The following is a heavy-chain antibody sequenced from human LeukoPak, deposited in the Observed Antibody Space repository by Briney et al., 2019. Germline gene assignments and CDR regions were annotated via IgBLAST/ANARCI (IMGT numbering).Heavy chain of an antibody. CDR2: IAYDGSNK. D-gene: IGHD2-2*01. J-gene: IGHJ4*02. Sequence: GGSLRLSCAASGFTFISYGMHWVRQAPGKGLEWVAFIAYDGSNKYYADSVKGRFTISRDNAKNSLYLQMDSLRAEDTAVYYCARPRGCSSNRCNNFDYWGQGALVTVSS. CDR1: GFTFISYG. CDR3: ARPRGCSSNRCNNFDY. V-gene: IGHV3-33*05.